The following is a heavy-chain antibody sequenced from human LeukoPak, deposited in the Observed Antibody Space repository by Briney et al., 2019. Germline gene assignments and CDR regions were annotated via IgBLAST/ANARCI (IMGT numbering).Heavy chain of an antibody. CDR1: GGSISSSSYY. CDR2: INHSGST. Sequence: SETLSLTCTVSGGSISSSSYYWGWIRQPPGKGLEWIGEINHSGSTNYNPSLKSRVTISVDTSKNQFSLKLSSVTAADTAVYYCARPPIGFPMAYFDYWGQGNLVTVSS. CDR3: ARPPIGFPMAYFDY. V-gene: IGHV4-39*01. J-gene: IGHJ4*02. D-gene: IGHD3-10*01.